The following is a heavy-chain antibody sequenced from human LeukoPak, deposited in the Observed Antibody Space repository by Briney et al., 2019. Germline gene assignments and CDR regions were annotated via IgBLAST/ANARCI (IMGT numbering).Heavy chain of an antibody. Sequence: PGRSLRLSCAASGFTFSRYEMNWVRQAPGKGLEWVSYIGSTGSTIYYADSVKGRFTISRDNAKNSLYLQMNSLKAEDTAVYYCAKVATEGYYFDYWGQGTLVTVSS. CDR1: GFTFSRYE. CDR2: IGSTGSTI. V-gene: IGHV3-48*03. J-gene: IGHJ4*02. CDR3: AKVATEGYYFDY. D-gene: IGHD5-12*01.